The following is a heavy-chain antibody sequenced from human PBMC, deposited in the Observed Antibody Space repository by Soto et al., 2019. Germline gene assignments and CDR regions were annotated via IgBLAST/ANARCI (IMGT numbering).Heavy chain of an antibody. D-gene: IGHD2-15*01. CDR1: GYTFTGYY. CDR3: ARGFTQGAQGSPGPPFAKDVVVVAATPTDAFDI. CDR2: INPNSGGT. J-gene: IGHJ3*02. V-gene: IGHV1-2*04. Sequence: ASVKVSCKASGYTFTGYYMHWVRQAPGQGLEWMGWINPNSGGTNYAQKFQGWVTMTRETSISTAYTELSRLRSDDTAVYYCARGFTQGAQGSPGPPFAKDVVVVAATPTDAFDIWGQGTMVTVSS.